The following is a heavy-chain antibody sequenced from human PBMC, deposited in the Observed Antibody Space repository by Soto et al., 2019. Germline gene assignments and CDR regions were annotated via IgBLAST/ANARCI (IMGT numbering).Heavy chain of an antibody. CDR2: ISAYNGNT. D-gene: IGHD4-17*01. CDR1: GYTFTSYG. Sequence: ASVKVSCKASGYTFTSYGISWVRQAPGQRLEWMGWISAYNGNTNYAQKLQGRVTMTTDTSTSTAYMELRSLRSDDTAVYYCARGGSYGDYGLYYYYYGMDVWGQGTTVTVSS. J-gene: IGHJ6*02. V-gene: IGHV1-18*01. CDR3: ARGGSYGDYGLYYYYYGMDV.